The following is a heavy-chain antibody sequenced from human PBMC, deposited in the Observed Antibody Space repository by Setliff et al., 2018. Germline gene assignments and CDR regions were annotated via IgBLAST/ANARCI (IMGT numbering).Heavy chain of an antibody. D-gene: IGHD3-22*01. CDR1: GFTFSTYR. CDR2: IWDDGGNK. V-gene: IGHV3-33*08. Sequence: SLRLSCAASGFTFSTYRMHWVRQAPGKGLEWVAVIWDDGGNKYHADSVKGRFTVSRDSSQNKIHLQMDSLRAEDTGKYFCARADSDSYYPYYFGFWGQGVLVTVSS. CDR3: ARADSDSYYPYYFGF. J-gene: IGHJ4*02.